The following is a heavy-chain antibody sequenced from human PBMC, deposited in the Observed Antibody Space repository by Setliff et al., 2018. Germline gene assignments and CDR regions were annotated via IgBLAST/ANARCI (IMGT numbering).Heavy chain of an antibody. Sequence: SETLSLTCTVSGGSTSSFYWSWIRQPPGKGLEWIGYMYYSGDTNYNPSLKSRVTISVDTSKNQFSLELRSVTAADTAVYYCARLPPLHTPMALTFDYWGQGILVTVSS. CDR2: MYYSGDT. V-gene: IGHV4-59*08. J-gene: IGHJ4*02. CDR1: GGSTSSFY. CDR3: ARLPPLHTPMALTFDY. D-gene: IGHD5-18*01.